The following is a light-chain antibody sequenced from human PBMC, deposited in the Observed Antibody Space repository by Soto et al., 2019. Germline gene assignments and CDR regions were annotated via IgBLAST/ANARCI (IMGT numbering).Light chain of an antibody. J-gene: IGLJ1*01. CDR1: SSNIEPHY. CDR3: GTWDTSLTTYV. Sequence: QSVLTQPPSVSAAPGQTVTISCSGSSSNIEPHYVSWYQQLPGTAPKLLIYENDKRPSGLPDRFSGSKSGTSATLGIAGLQTGDEADYYCGTWDTSLTTYVFGAGTKVTVL. V-gene: IGLV1-51*02. CDR2: END.